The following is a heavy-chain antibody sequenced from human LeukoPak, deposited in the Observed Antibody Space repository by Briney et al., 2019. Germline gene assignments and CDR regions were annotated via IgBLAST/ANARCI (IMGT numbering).Heavy chain of an antibody. Sequence: PSQTLSLTCTVSGGSTSSGGYCWSWIRQPPGKGPEWIGYIYHDGSTYYNPSLKSRVTISVDTSKSHFSLKLSSVTAADTAVYYCARQDFGSGILPGYWGQGTLVTVSS. D-gene: IGHD3-10*01. CDR1: GGSTSSGGYC. CDR3: ARQDFGSGILPGY. V-gene: IGHV4-30-2*01. J-gene: IGHJ4*02. CDR2: IYHDGST.